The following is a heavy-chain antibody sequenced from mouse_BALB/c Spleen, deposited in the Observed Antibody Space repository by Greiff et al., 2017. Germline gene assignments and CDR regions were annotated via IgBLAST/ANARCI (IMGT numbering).Heavy chain of an antibody. D-gene: IGHD4-1*01. CDR2: ISSGSSTI. CDR3: ARLGREGSWFAY. J-gene: IGHJ3*01. CDR1: GFTFSSFG. V-gene: IGHV5-17*02. Sequence: EVKLVESGGGLVQPGGSRKLSCAASGFTFSSFGMHWVRRAPEKGLEWVAYISSGSSTIYYADTVKGRFTISRDNPKNTLFLQMTSLRSEDTAMYYCARLGREGSWFAYWGQGTLVTVSA.